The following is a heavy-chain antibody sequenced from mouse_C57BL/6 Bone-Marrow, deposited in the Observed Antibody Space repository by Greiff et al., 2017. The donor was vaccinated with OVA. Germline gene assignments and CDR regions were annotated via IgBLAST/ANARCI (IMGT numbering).Heavy chain of an antibody. CDR1: GYTFTSYG. V-gene: IGHV1-81*01. CDR2: IYPRSGNT. Sequence: VQLQQSGAELARPGASVKLSCKASGYTFTSYGISWVKQRTGQGLEWIGEIYPRSGNTYYNEKFKGKATLTADKSSSTAYMELRSLTSVDSAVYSCARSVVPYCYSSSLWRYFDYWGQGTTLTVSS. CDR3: ARSVVPYCYSSSLWRYFDY. J-gene: IGHJ2*01. D-gene: IGHD1-1*01.